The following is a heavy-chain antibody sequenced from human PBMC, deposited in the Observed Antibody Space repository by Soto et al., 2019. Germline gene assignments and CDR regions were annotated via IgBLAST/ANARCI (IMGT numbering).Heavy chain of an antibody. CDR3: ARGSHFYYFDY. D-gene: IGHD3-10*01. V-gene: IGHV4-59*01. CDR2: SYSSGST. Sequence: PSETLSLTCPVSGGSISSYYWSWIRQPPGKGLEWLGYSYSSGSTNYNPSLKSRVSISLDTSKNQFSLKLTSVTAADTAVYYCARGSHFYYFDYWGHGTLVTVSS. CDR1: GGSISSYY. J-gene: IGHJ4*01.